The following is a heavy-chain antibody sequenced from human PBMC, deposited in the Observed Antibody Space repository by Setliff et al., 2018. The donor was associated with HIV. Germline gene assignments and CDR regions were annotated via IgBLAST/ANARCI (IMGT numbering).Heavy chain of an antibody. V-gene: IGHV4-39*01. Sequence: PSETLSLTCTVSGGSISSSSYYWGWIRQPPGKGLQWIGSIYYRVSTYYNPSLKSRVTISVDTSKNQFSLKLRSVTAADTALYYCARGRYRSRWYASDHYYIDVWGKGTTVTVSS. CDR1: GGSISSSSYY. CDR2: IYYRVST. J-gene: IGHJ6*03. CDR3: ARGRYRSRWYASDHYYIDV. D-gene: IGHD6-13*01.